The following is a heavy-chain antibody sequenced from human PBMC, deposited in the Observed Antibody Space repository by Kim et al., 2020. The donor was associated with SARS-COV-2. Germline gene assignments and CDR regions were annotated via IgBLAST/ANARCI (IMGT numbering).Heavy chain of an antibody. V-gene: IGHV3-30-3*01. J-gene: IGHJ4*02. CDR1: GFTFSSYA. CDR3: ARGGWRRLRLGGLSLYLPFDY. CDR2: ISYDGSNK. Sequence: GGSLRLSCAASGFTFSSYAMHWVRQAPGKGLEWVAVISYDGSNKYYADSVKGRFTISRDNSKNTLYLQMNSLRAEDTAVYYCARGGWRRLRLGGLSLYLPFDYWGQGTLGTVSS. D-gene: IGHD3-16*02.